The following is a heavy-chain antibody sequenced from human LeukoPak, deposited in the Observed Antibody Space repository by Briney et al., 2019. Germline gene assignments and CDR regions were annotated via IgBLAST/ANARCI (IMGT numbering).Heavy chain of an antibody. Sequence: ASVKVSCKATGCTFSSYAISWVRQAPGQGLEWMGRIIPIFGTANYAQKFQGRVTITTDESTSTAYMELSSLRSEDTAVYYCARGVVVVVADDAFDIWGQGTMVTVSS. CDR3: ARGVVVVVADDAFDI. V-gene: IGHV1-69*05. J-gene: IGHJ3*02. CDR1: GCTFSSYA. CDR2: IIPIFGTA. D-gene: IGHD2-15*01.